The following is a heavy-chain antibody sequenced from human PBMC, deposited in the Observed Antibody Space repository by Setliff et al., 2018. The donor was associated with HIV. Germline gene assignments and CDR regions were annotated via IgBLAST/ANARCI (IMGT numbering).Heavy chain of an antibody. CDR1: GFTFSNFR. CDR3: ANLWEVGA. J-gene: IGHJ5*02. CDR2: IKKDGSEI. D-gene: IGHD1-26*01. V-gene: IGHV3-7*03. Sequence: GRSLRLSCAASGFTFSNFRMDWVRQAPGKGLEWVATIKKDGSEIYYVDSVKGRFTISRDNARTSLYLEMSSLRVEDTAVYLCANLWEVGAWGQGTLVTVSS.